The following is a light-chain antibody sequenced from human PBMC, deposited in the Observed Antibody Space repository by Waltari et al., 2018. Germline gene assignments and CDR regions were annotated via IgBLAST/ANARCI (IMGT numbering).Light chain of an antibody. CDR1: SLSSYY. CDR3: HSRDASGVGGS. J-gene: IGLJ2*01. Sequence: SSELTQDPTVSVAMGQTVRITCQGDSLSSYYASWYQQRPGQAPVLVILDRNDRPAGVPDRFVGSSSDNTAVLTITGAQAEDEASYYCHSRDASGVGGSFGGGTKLTVL. V-gene: IGLV3-19*01. CDR2: DRN.